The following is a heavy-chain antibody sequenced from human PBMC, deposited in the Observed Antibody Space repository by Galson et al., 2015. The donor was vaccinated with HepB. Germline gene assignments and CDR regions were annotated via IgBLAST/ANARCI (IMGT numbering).Heavy chain of an antibody. CDR2: VDPEDGET. CDR1: GYTFTDYY. V-gene: IGHV1-69-2*01. D-gene: IGHD4-11*01. Sequence: VKVSCKVSGYTFTDYYMHWVQQAPGKGLEWMGLVDPEDGETIYAEKFQGRVTITADTSTDTAYMELSSLRSEDTAVYYCATDRRGYSNLRDDAFDIWGQGTMVTVSS. CDR3: ATDRRGYSNLRDDAFDI. J-gene: IGHJ3*02.